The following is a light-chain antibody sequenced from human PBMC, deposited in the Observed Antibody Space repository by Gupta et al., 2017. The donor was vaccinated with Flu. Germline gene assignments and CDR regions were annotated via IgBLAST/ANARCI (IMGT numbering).Light chain of an antibody. CDR3: HSYDTRRSGYWV. J-gene: IGLJ3*02. V-gene: IGLV1-40*01. CDR1: SSNIGTYLD. Sequence: TMSSPETSSNIGTYLDVDWYQQRPGNAPKLLIYANSNRHSGGPERFSASKSGTSASLAINGLQPEEEADYYCHSYDTRRSGYWVFGGGTKLTVL. CDR2: ANS.